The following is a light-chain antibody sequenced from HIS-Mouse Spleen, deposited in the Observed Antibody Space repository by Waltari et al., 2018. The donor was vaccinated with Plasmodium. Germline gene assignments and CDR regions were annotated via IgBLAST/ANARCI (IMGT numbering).Light chain of an antibody. CDR1: ALPKNY. CDR2: EDS. Sequence: SYELTQPPSVSVSPGQQARITCSGDALPKNYAYWYQQKSGQAPVLVLYEDSKRPSGIPERFSGFSSGTMATLTISGAQVEDEADYYCYSTDSSGNHRVFGGGTKLTVL. CDR3: YSTDSSGNHRV. V-gene: IGLV3-10*01. J-gene: IGLJ3*02.